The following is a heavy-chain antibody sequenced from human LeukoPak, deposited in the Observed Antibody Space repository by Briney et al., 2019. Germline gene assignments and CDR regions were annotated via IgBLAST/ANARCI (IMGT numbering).Heavy chain of an antibody. J-gene: IGHJ4*02. D-gene: IGHD2-8*02. CDR1: GYTFTGYC. CDR2: INPNSGGT. V-gene: IGHV1-2*02. Sequence: ASVKVSCKASGYTFTGYCMHWVRQAPGQGLEWMGWINPNSGGTNYAQNFQGRVTMTRDTSISTAYMELSRLRSDETAVYYCARDTGGSLGFDYWGQGTLVTVSS. CDR3: ARDTGGSLGFDY.